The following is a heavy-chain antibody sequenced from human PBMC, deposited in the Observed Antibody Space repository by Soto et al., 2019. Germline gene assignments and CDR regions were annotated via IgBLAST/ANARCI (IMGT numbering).Heavy chain of an antibody. D-gene: IGHD2-2*01. CDR2: IIPIFGTA. Sequence: ASVKVSCKASGGTFSSYAISWVRQATGQGLEWMGGIIPIFGTANYAQKFQGRVTITADESTSTAYMELSSLRSEGTAVYYCATRKDIVVVPAAGIYGRYGMDVWGQGITVTVSS. CDR3: ATRKDIVVVPAAGIYGRYGMDV. CDR1: GGTFSSYA. J-gene: IGHJ6*02. V-gene: IGHV1-69*13.